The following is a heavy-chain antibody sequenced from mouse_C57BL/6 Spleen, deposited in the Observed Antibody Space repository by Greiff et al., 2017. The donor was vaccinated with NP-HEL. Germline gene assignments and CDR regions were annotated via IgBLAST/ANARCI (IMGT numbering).Heavy chain of an antibody. CDR1: GFTFSSYA. CDR3: ARRGGNYYSYAMDY. J-gene: IGHJ4*01. CDR2: ISDGGSYT. D-gene: IGHD2-12*01. Sequence: EVMLVESGGGLVKPGGSLKLSCAASGFTFSSYAMYWVRQTPEKRLEWVATISDGGSYTYYPDNVKGRFTISRDNAKNNLYLQMSHLKSEDTAMYYCARRGGNYYSYAMDYWGQGTSVTVSS. V-gene: IGHV5-4*03.